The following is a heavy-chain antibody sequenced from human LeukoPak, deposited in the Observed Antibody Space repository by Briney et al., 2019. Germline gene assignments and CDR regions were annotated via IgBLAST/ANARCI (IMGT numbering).Heavy chain of an antibody. V-gene: IGHV7-4-1*02. D-gene: IGHD6-19*01. CDR1: GGTFSSYA. J-gene: IGHJ5*02. CDR2: INTNTGNP. CDR3: ARENGHSSGWYAGWFDP. Sequence: ASVKVSCKASGGTFSSYAISWVRQAPGQGLEWMGWINTNTGNPTYAQGFTGRFVFSLDTSVSTAYLQISSLKAEDTAVYYCARENGHSSGWYAGWFDPWGQGTLVTVSS.